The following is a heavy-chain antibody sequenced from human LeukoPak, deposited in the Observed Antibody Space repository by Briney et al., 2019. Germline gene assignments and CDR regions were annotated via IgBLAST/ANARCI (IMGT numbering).Heavy chain of an antibody. Sequence: GESLKISCKGSGYSFTTYWIGWVRQMPGKGLEWMGIIYPGDSDTTYSPSFQGQVTISADKSISTAYLQWSSLKASDSAMYYCGRIPAAGSLKGSFDIXXXGTMVTVSS. D-gene: IGHD6-13*01. CDR1: GYSFTTYW. CDR2: IYPGDSDT. CDR3: GRIPAAGSLKGSFDI. V-gene: IGHV5-51*01. J-gene: IGHJ3*02.